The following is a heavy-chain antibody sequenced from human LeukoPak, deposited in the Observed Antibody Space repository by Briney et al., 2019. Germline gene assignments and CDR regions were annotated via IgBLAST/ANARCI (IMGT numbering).Heavy chain of an antibody. J-gene: IGHJ4*02. CDR2: IRYDGSNK. V-gene: IGHV3-30*02. D-gene: IGHD2-2*01. Sequence: GGSLRLSCAASGFTFSSYGMHWVRQAPGKGLEWVAFIRYDGSNKYYADSVKGRFTISRDNSKNTLYLQMNSLRAEDTAVYYCAKDRSAVVPAANDYWGQGTLVTVSS. CDR1: GFTFSSYG. CDR3: AKDRSAVVPAANDY.